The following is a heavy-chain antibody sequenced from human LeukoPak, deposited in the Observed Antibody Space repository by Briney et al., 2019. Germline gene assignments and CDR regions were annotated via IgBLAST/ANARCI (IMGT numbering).Heavy chain of an antibody. CDR3: ARGGGLDV. Sequence: GRSLRLSCAASGFTFSNSGMHWVRQAPGKGLEWVASINHNGNVNYYVDSVKGRFTISRDNAKNSLYLQMSNLRAEDTAVYFCARGGGLDVWGQGATVTVSS. CDR2: INHNGNVN. V-gene: IGHV3-7*03. J-gene: IGHJ6*02. CDR1: GFTFSNSG. D-gene: IGHD3-16*01.